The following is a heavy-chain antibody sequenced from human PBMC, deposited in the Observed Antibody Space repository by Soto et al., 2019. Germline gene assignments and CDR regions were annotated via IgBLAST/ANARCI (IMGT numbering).Heavy chain of an antibody. CDR3: ARVGTDYGSGSPYYSDY. CDR1: GSSFRSYY. V-gene: IGHV3-21*06. CDR2: ISPSSSFL. Sequence: AGGSLRLSCAASGSSFRSYYMNWVRQAPGRGLEWVSSISPSSSFLSYADSVKGRFTISRDNAKSSVNLQMNSLRAEDTAVYYCARVGTDYGSGSPYYSDYWGQGTLVTVSS. D-gene: IGHD3-10*01. J-gene: IGHJ4*02.